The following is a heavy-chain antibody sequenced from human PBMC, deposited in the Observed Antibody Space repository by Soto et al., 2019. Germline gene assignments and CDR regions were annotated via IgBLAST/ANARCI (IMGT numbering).Heavy chain of an antibody. CDR3: AHRVLRTVFGLVTTTAIYFDF. CDR2: IYWDADK. Sequence: QITVNESGPTVVRPTETLTLTCRFSGFSLTTSGVGVGWIRQSPGKAPEWLALIYWDADKRYSASLKSRLTITKDTSKNQVVLTVSDLDPTDTATYYCAHRVLRTVFGLVTTTAIYFDFWGQGTPVAVSS. J-gene: IGHJ4*02. V-gene: IGHV2-5*02. CDR1: GFSLTTSGVG. D-gene: IGHD3-3*01.